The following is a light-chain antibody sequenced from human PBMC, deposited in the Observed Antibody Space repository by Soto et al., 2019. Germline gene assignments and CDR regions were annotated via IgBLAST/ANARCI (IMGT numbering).Light chain of an antibody. CDR3: RQRPNWPLT. Sequence: EIVLTQSPATLSLSPGERATLSCRASQSISSHLAWYQQKPGQAPRLLMYDVSNRATGIPARFSGSGSGTDFTLTISSLEPEDFAVYYCRQRPNWPLTFGGGTKVEIK. V-gene: IGKV3-11*01. J-gene: IGKJ4*01. CDR2: DVS. CDR1: QSISSH.